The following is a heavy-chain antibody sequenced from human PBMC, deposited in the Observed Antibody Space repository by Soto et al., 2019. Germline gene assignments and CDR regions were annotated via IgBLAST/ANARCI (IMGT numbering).Heavy chain of an antibody. CDR1: GGTFSSYA. CDR3: ARPLGRDGYNL. V-gene: IGHV1-69*13. D-gene: IGHD6-25*01. J-gene: IGHJ4*02. CDR2: IIPIFGTA. Sequence: RASVKVSCKASGGTFSSYAISWVRQAPGQGLEWMGGIIPIFGTANYAQKFQGRVTITADESTSTAYMELSSLRSEDTAVYYCARPLGRDGYNLWGQGTLVTVSS.